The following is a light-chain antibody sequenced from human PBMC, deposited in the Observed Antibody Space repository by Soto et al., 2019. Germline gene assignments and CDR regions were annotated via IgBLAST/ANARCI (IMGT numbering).Light chain of an antibody. CDR3: QQYNNWHPWT. J-gene: IGKJ1*01. CDR2: GAS. CDR1: QSVSSN. V-gene: IGKV3-15*01. Sequence: EIVMTQSPATLSVSPGERATLSCRASQSVSSNFAWYQQKPGQAPSPLIYGASTRATGIPARFSGSGSGTEFTLTISSLQSEDFAVYYCQQYNNWHPWTFGQGTKVEIK.